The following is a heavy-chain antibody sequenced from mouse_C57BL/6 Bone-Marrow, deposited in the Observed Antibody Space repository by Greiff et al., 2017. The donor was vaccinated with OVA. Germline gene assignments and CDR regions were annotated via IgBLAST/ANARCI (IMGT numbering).Heavy chain of an antibody. D-gene: IGHD1-1*01. V-gene: IGHV1-55*01. Sequence: QVQLQQPGAELVKPGASVKMSCKASGYTFTSYWITWVKQRPGQGLEWIGDLYPGSGSTNYNEKFKSKATLTVDTSSSTAYMQLSSLTSEDSAVYYCARGDYGSSYFDYWGQGTTLTVSS. CDR1: GYTFTSYW. CDR2: LYPGSGST. J-gene: IGHJ2*01. CDR3: ARGDYGSSYFDY.